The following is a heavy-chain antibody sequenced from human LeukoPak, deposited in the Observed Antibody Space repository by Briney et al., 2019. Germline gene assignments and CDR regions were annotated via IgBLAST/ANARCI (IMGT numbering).Heavy chain of an antibody. D-gene: IGHD1-1*01. Sequence: GSSVKVSCKASGGTFSSYAISWVRQAPGQGLEWMGRIIPILGIANYAQKFQGRVTITADKSTSTAYMELSSLRSEDTAVYYCARGPDDSGAFDIWGQGTMVTVS. CDR3: ARGPDDSGAFDI. J-gene: IGHJ3*02. CDR2: IIPILGIA. V-gene: IGHV1-69*04. CDR1: GGTFSSYA.